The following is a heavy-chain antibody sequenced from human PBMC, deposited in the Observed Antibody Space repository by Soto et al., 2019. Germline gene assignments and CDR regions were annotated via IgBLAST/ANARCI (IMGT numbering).Heavy chain of an antibody. CDR1: GYTFTTLS. D-gene: IGHD4-17*01. CDR3: ATQYCGDYGSANY. CDR2: INAGSGYT. J-gene: IGHJ4*02. Sequence: QVQLVQSGAEVRRSGASVKVSCKASGYTFTTLSMHWVRQAPGQSLEWMGYINAGSGYTKYSQNFQGRVTITRDTLASTAYMELSTLMSEDTAVYYCATQYCGDYGSANYWGQGTRVTVSS. V-gene: IGHV1-3*01.